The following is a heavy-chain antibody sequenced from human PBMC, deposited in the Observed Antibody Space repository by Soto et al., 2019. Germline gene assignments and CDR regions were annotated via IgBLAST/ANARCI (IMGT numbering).Heavy chain of an antibody. V-gene: IGHV4-59*01. J-gene: IGHJ4*02. Sequence: PSATLSLTCTVSGGSISSYYWSWIRQPPGKGLEWIGYIYYSGSTNYNPSLKSRVTISVDTSKNQFSLKLSSVTAADTAVYYCARDPRDSSGYDYWGQGTLVTVSS. CDR1: GGSISSYY. D-gene: IGHD3-22*01. CDR3: ARDPRDSSGYDY. CDR2: IYYSGST.